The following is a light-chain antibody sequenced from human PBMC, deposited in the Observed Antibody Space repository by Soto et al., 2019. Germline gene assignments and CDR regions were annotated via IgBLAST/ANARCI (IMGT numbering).Light chain of an antibody. J-gene: IGLJ2*01. Sequence: QSVLTQPASVSGSPGQSITISCTGTSSDVGSYNLVSWYQQHPGKAPKLMIYEGSKRPSGVSNRFSGSKSGNTAPLTISGLQAEDEADYYCCSYAGSRGVVFGGGTKLTVL. V-gene: IGLV2-23*01. CDR1: SSDVGSYNL. CDR2: EGS. CDR3: CSYAGSRGVV.